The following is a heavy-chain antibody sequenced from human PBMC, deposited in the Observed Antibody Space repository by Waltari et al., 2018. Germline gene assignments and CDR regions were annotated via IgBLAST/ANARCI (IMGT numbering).Heavy chain of an antibody. CDR1: AASISSYY. CDR2: IYFSGST. J-gene: IGHJ4*02. CDR3: ARGDTSNWFASYFDF. Sequence: QVRLQESGPGLVKPSETLSLTCTVPAASISSYYWSWIRQPPGKGLEWIAYIYFSGSTSYNPSLKSRVAISGDTSKKQFSLRLSSVTAADTAVYYCARGDTSNWFASYFDFWGQGILDSVSS. V-gene: IGHV4-59*01. D-gene: IGHD3-10*01.